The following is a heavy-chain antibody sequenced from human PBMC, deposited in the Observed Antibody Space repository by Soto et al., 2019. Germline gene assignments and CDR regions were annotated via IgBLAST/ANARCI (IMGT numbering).Heavy chain of an antibody. D-gene: IGHD2-2*02. CDR2: ISAYNGNT. CDR3: ARDSVRCSSTSCYTPYYYYGMDV. Sequence: ASVKVSCKASGYTFTSYGISWVRQAPGQGLEWMGWISAYNGNTNYAQKLQGRVTMTTDTSTSTAYMELRSLRSDDTAVYYGARDSVRCSSTSCYTPYYYYGMDVWGQGTTVTVSS. CDR1: GYTFTSYG. J-gene: IGHJ6*02. V-gene: IGHV1-18*01.